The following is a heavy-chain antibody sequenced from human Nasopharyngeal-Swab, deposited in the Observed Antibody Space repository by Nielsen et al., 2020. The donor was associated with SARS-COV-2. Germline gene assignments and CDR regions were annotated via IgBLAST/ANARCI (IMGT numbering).Heavy chain of an antibody. D-gene: IGHD2-15*01. J-gene: IGHJ6*02. V-gene: IGHV1-2*06. CDR2: INPNSGGT. Sequence: ASVKVSCKASGYTFTGYYMHWVRQAPGQGREWMGRINPNSGGTNYAQKFQGRVTMTRDTSISTAYMELSRLRSDDTAVYYCARVSRYCSGGSCYGAYYYYYGMDVWGQGTTVTVSS. CDR1: GYTFTGYY. CDR3: ARVSRYCSGGSCYGAYYYYYGMDV.